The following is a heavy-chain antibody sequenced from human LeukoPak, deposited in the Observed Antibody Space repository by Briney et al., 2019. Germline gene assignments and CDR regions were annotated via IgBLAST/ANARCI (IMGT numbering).Heavy chain of an antibody. CDR2: IYASGNT. J-gene: IGHJ6*02. D-gene: IGHD3-3*01. CDR1: GGSVSSASYY. V-gene: IGHV4-61*01. CDR3: ARETIFGVVMDGMDV. Sequence: SETLSLTCTVSGGSVSSASYYWTWIRQPPGKGLEWIVYIYASGNTNYNPSLKSRVTISVDTSKNQFSLKLSSVTAADTAVYYCARETIFGVVMDGMDVWGQGTTVTVSS.